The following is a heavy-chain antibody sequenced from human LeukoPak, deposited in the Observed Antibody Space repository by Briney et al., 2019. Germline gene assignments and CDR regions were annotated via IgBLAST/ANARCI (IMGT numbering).Heavy chain of an antibody. J-gene: IGHJ4*02. V-gene: IGHV3-30*02. D-gene: IGHD3-22*01. CDR1: GFTFSTNG. Sequence: GVSLRLSCVASGFTFSTNGMHWVRQAPGKGLEWVALIRYDGSNKDYADSVNGRFIVSRDNSKNTLYMQMNSLRVEDTAVYYCVGVVVITPYWGQRTLVTVSS. CDR3: VGVVVITPY. CDR2: IRYDGSNK.